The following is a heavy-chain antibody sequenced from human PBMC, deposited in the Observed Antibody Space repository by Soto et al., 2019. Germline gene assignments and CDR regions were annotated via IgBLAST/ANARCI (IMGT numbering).Heavy chain of an antibody. V-gene: IGHV3-30*18. CDR3: AKDQYQLIRRCYGLDV. CDR1: GFTFSNYV. Sequence: QVQLVESGGGVVQPGRSLRLSCAASGFTFSNYVMYWVRQAPGKGLEWVAVISYDGSNKYYADSVRGRFTISRDNSKNTLFLQMNSLRPEDTAVYYCAKDQYQLIRRCYGLDVWGQGTTVTVSS. D-gene: IGHD2-2*01. J-gene: IGHJ6*02. CDR2: ISYDGSNK.